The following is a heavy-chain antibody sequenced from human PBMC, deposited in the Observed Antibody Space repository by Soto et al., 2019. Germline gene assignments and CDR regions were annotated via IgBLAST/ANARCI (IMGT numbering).Heavy chain of an antibody. D-gene: IGHD3-10*01. CDR2: ISAYNGNT. CDR1: GYTFTSYG. J-gene: IGHJ3*02. Sequence: QVQLVQSGAEVKKPGASVKVSCKASGYTFTSYGISWVRQAPGQGLEWMGWISAYNGNTNYAQKLQGRVTMTTDTSTRTAYMELRSLRSDDTAVYYCARDHAKLLWFGDDAFDIWGQGTMVTVSS. V-gene: IGHV1-18*01. CDR3: ARDHAKLLWFGDDAFDI.